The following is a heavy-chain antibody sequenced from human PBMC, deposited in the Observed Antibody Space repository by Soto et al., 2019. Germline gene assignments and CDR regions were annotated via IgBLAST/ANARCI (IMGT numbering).Heavy chain of an antibody. CDR3: ARVSGSQLHDAFDI. J-gene: IGHJ3*02. Sequence: PSETLSLTCAVYGGSFSGYYWSWIRQPPGKGLEWIGEINHSGSTNYNPSLKSRVTISVDTSKNQFSLKLSSVTAADTAVYYCARVSGSQLHDAFDIWGQGKMVTVSS. V-gene: IGHV4-34*01. D-gene: IGHD1-26*01. CDR2: INHSGST. CDR1: GGSFSGYY.